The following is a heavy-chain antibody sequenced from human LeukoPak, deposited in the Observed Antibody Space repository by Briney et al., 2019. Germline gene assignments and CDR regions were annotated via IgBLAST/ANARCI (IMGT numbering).Heavy chain of an antibody. D-gene: IGHD5-18*01. CDR3: ARLGDTAMVTRD. V-gene: IGHV4-30-4*01. J-gene: IGHJ4*02. Sequence: PSETLSLTCTVSGGSISSGDYYWSWIRQPPGKGLEWIGYIYYSGSTYYNPSLKSRVTISVDTSKNQFSLKLSSVTAADTAVYYCARLGDTAMVTRDWGQGTLITVSS. CDR1: GGSISSGDYY. CDR2: IYYSGST.